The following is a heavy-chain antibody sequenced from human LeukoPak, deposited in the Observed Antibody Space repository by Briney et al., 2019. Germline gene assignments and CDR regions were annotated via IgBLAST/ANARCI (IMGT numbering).Heavy chain of an antibody. CDR2: IIPIFGTA. CDR3: ARPRVKCSSTSCLFDY. J-gene: IGHJ4*02. CDR1: GGTFNSYA. V-gene: IGHV1-69*13. D-gene: IGHD2-2*01. Sequence: GASVKVSCKASGGTFNSYAISWVRQAPGQGLEWMGGIIPIFGTANYAQKFQGRVTITADESTSTAYMELSSLRSEDTAVYYCARPRVKCSSTSCLFDYWGQGTLVTVSS.